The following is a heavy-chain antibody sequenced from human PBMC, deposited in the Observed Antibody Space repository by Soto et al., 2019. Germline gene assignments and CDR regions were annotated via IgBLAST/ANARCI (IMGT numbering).Heavy chain of an antibody. D-gene: IGHD6-13*01. CDR1: GGSISSSSYY. J-gene: IGHJ4*02. Sequence: QLQLQESGPGLVKPSETLSLTCTVSGGSISSSSYYWGWIRQPPGKGLEWIGSIYYSGSTNYNPSLKSRVTISVDTSTHQFSLKLSSVTAADTAVYYCASHPVQYSSSWTDYWGQGTLVTVSS. CDR2: IYYSGST. V-gene: IGHV4-39*01. CDR3: ASHPVQYSSSWTDY.